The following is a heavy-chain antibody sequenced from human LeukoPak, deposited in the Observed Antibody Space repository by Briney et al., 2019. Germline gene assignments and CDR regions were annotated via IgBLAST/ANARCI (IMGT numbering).Heavy chain of an antibody. V-gene: IGHV6-1*01. CDR3: ARDRRGTTMLDY. Sequence: SQTLSLTCAIAGDSVSTNRAAWNWIRQSPSRGLEWLGRTYYRSEWFYDYGPSVKSRIRINADTSKNQFSLQLNSVTPEDTAVYYCARDRRGTTMLDYWGQGTLVTVSS. CDR1: GDSVSTNRAA. J-gene: IGHJ4*02. D-gene: IGHD1-26*01. CDR2: TYYRSEWFY.